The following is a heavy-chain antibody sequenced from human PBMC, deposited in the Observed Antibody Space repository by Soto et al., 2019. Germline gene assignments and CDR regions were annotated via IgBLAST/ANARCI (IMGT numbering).Heavy chain of an antibody. CDR2: MIPNSGTT. V-gene: IGHV1-8*01. J-gene: IGHJ4*02. CDR3: XXWDGDYGFDY. CDR1: GYTFTIYD. D-gene: IGHD4-17*01. Sequence: QVQLVQSGAEVKKPGASVKVSCKASGYTFTIYDINWVRQATGQGLEWMGWMIPNSGTTGYAQKFQGRVTMTRNTXXXXXXXXXXXXXXXXXXXXXXXXWDGDYGFDYWGQGTLVTVSS.